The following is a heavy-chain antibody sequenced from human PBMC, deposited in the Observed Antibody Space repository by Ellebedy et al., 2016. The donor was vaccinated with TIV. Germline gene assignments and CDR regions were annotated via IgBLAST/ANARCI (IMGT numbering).Heavy chain of an antibody. J-gene: IGHJ4*02. CDR1: GGSFSGYY. V-gene: IGHV4-34*01. CDR2: INHSGST. CDR3: ASNLSGLPAEVFDY. D-gene: IGHD3-10*01. Sequence: SETLSLTXAVYGGSFSGYYWSWIRQPPGKGLEWIGEINHSGSTNYNPSLKSRVTISVDTSKNQFSLKLSSVTAADTAVYYCASNLSGLPAEVFDYWGQGTLVTVSS.